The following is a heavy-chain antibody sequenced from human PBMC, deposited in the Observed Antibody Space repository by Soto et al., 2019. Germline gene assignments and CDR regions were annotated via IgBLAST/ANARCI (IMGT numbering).Heavy chain of an antibody. CDR2: INTYNGNI. J-gene: IGHJ3*01. CDR3: ARDLRVGANTDALNL. Sequence: QGLLVQSGAEVKKPGASVKVSCKASGYAFSSHGISWVRQAPGQGPEWMGRINTYNGNINYARNVQDRLNLTTDTSTTTVYMELKSLTSEETAVYYCARDLRVGANTDALNLWGQGTMVTVSS. CDR1: GYAFSSHG. D-gene: IGHD1-26*01. V-gene: IGHV1-18*01.